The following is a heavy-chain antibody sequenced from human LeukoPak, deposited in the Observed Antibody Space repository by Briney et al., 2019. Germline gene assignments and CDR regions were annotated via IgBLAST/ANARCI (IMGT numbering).Heavy chain of an antibody. Sequence: SGTLSLTCTVSGGTISRYFWSWIRQPPGKGLEWIAYIDYSGSNNYNPSLKSRLTITLDASKNQFSLKLSSVTAADTAVYYCARDRRRELLDAFDIWGQGTMVTVSP. J-gene: IGHJ3*02. CDR3: ARDRRRELLDAFDI. CDR2: IDYSGSN. D-gene: IGHD1-26*01. CDR1: GGTISRYF. V-gene: IGHV4-59*01.